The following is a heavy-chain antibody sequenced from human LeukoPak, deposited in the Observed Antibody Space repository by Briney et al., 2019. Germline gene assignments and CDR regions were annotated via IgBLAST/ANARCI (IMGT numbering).Heavy chain of an antibody. CDR1: GFTFSSYW. D-gene: IGHD5-24*01. Sequence: PGGSLRLSCAASGFTFSSYWMSWVRQAPGKGLEWVAVIWYDGSNKYYADSVKGRFTISRDNSKNTLYLQMNSLRAEDTAVYYCARTPLSVEDDYYYGMDVWGQGTTVTVSS. J-gene: IGHJ6*02. CDR2: IWYDGSNK. V-gene: IGHV3-33*08. CDR3: ARTPLSVEDDYYYGMDV.